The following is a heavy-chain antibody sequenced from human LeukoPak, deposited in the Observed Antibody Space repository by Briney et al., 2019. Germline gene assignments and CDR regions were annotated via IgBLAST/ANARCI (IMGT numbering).Heavy chain of an antibody. CDR3: ARHGNWNYGSY. Sequence: ASVKVSCKASGYIFTDYYMHWVRQAPGQELGWMGRINPNSGGTNYAQKFQGRVTMTRDTSISTAYTELSSLRSDDTAVYYCARHGNWNYGSYWGQGTLVTVSS. D-gene: IGHD1-7*01. CDR1: GYIFTDYY. J-gene: IGHJ4*02. CDR2: INPNSGGT. V-gene: IGHV1/OR15-1*01.